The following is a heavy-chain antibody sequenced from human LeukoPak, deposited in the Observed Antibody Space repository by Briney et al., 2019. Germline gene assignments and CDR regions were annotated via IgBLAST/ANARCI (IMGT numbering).Heavy chain of an antibody. J-gene: IGHJ4*02. Sequence: GQSMQISSKDTGYSFTSDCNGWERHMPRKGKEWRGNNSPGDHDTRYSPSVQGQVTISADKSISTAYLQWSTLKASDTAMYYCARHGQWLGGDYWGQGTLVTVSS. CDR1: GYSFTSDC. V-gene: IGHV5-51*01. CDR3: ARHGQWLGGDY. CDR2: NSPGDHDT. D-gene: IGHD6-19*01.